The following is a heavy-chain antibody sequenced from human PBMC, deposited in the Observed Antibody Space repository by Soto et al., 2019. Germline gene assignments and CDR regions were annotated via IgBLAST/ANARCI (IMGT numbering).Heavy chain of an antibody. CDR1: GGSISSGGYS. J-gene: IGHJ4*02. Sequence: QLQLQESGSGLVKPSQTLSLTCAVSGGSISSGGYSWSWIRQPPGKGLEWIGYIYHSGSTYYNPSLKSRVTISVDRSKNQFSLKLSSVTTADTAVYYCASMVRGVMRFDYWGQGTLVTVSS. D-gene: IGHD3-10*01. CDR2: IYHSGST. V-gene: IGHV4-30-2*01. CDR3: ASMVRGVMRFDY.